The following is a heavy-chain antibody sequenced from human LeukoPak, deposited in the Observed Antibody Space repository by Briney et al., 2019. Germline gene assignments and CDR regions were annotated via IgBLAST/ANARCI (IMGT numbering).Heavy chain of an antibody. D-gene: IGHD3-10*01. CDR3: ARQDLFKKTGVDY. V-gene: IGHV4-34*01. CDR1: GGSISSYY. J-gene: IGHJ4*02. Sequence: PSETLSLTCTVSGGSISSYYWSWIRQPPGKGLEWIGEINHSGSTNYNPSLKSRVTISVDTSKNQFSLKLSSVTAADTAVYYCARQDLFKKTGVDYWGQGTLVTVSS. CDR2: INHSGST.